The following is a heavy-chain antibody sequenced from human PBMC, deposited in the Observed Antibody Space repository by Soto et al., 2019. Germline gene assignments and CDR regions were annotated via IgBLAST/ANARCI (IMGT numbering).Heavy chain of an antibody. CDR2: IYYSGST. Sequence: SETLSLTCTVSGGSISSYYWSWIRQPPGKGLEWIGYIYYSGSTNYNPSLKSRVTISVDTSKNQFSLKLSSVTAADTAVYYCARHSIYHYYMDVWGKGTKVTVSS. CDR3: ARHSIYHYYMDV. V-gene: IGHV4-59*08. J-gene: IGHJ6*03. CDR1: GGSISSYY.